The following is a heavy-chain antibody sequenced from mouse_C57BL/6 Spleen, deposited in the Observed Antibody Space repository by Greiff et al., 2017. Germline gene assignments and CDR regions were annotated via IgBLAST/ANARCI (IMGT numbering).Heavy chain of an antibody. CDR2: IYPGNSDT. J-gene: IGHJ3*01. V-gene: IGHV1-5*01. CDR3: TRDWGSWFAY. Sequence: VQLQQSGPVLARPGASVKLSCKTSGYTFTSYWMHWVKQRPGQGLEWIGAIYPGNSDTSYNQKFKGKAKLTAVTSDSTAYMELSSLTKDDSAVYYCTRDWGSWFAYWGQGTLVTVSA. CDR1: GYTFTSYW. D-gene: IGHD4-1*01.